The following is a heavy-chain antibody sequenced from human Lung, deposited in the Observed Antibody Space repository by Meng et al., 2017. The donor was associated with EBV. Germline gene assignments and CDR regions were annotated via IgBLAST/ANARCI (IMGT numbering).Heavy chain of an antibody. V-gene: IGHV4-34*01. CDR3: ARGGTSSAPFDY. CDR1: GRSFSSPY. D-gene: IGHD2-2*01. J-gene: IGHJ4*02. Sequence: QVQSEQLGPGWLKPSGTRRWTCGFSGRSFSSPYWRWIRQPPGKGLEWIGQINYSGITNYNPSLKSRVTISVDTSKNQFSLRLNSVTAADTAVYYCARGGTSSAPFDYWGQGTLVTVSS. CDR2: INYSGIT.